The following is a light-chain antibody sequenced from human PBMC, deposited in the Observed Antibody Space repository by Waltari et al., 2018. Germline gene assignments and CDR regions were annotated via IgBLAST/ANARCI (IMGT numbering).Light chain of an antibody. CDR1: QSISGW. Sequence: DIQMTQSPSTLSASVGDRVTITCRASQSISGWLAWYQQKPWKAPKLLIYKASTLQSGVPSGFSGSGSGTEFTLTISSLQPDDFATYYCQQYNSYSYTFGQGTKLEIK. CDR3: QQYNSYSYT. V-gene: IGKV1-5*03. CDR2: KAS. J-gene: IGKJ2*01.